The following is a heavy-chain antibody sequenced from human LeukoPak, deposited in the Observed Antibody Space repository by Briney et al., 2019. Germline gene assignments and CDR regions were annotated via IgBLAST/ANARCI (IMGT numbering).Heavy chain of an antibody. CDR3: ARVRPGNDHDY. Sequence: GVSLRLSCAASGFIFSTNWMSWVRQAPGKGLEWVASIKEDGSEKYYVDSVKGRFTISRDNAKNSLYLQMNSLRAEDTAVYYCARVRPGNDHDYWGQGTLVTVSS. D-gene: IGHD1-1*01. J-gene: IGHJ4*02. CDR2: IKEDGSEK. CDR1: GFIFSTNW. V-gene: IGHV3-7*01.